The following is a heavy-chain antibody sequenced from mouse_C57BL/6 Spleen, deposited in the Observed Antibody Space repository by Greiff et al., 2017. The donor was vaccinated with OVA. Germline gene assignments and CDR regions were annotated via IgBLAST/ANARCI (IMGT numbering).Heavy chain of an antibody. D-gene: IGHD2-4*01. V-gene: IGHV5-16*01. CDR1: GLTFGDYY. CDR3: AREGYDYDGGFAY. Sequence: EVQLVESEGGLVQPGSSMKLSCTASGLTFGDYYMAWVRQVPEKGLEWVANINYDGSSTYYLDSLKSRFIISRDNAKNILYLQMSSLKSEDTATYYCAREGYDYDGGFAYWGQGTLVTVSA. CDR2: INYDGSST. J-gene: IGHJ3*01.